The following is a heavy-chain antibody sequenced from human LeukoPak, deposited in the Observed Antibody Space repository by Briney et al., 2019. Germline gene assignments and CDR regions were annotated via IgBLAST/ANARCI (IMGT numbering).Heavy chain of an antibody. J-gene: IGHJ4*02. CDR2: ISSSGSTI. Sequence: PGGSLRLSCAASGFTFSDYGMNWVRQAPGKGLEWVSYISSSGSTIYYADSVKGRFTISRDNAKNSLYLQMNSLRAEDTAVYYCARVDLDTAMMGYWGQGTLVTVSS. CDR3: ARVDLDTAMMGY. V-gene: IGHV3-48*03. D-gene: IGHD5-18*01. CDR1: GFTFSDYG.